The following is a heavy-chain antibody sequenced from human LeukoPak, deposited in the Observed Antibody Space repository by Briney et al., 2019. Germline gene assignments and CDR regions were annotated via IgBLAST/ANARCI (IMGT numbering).Heavy chain of an antibody. CDR1: GYTLTELS. Sequence: GASVKVSFKVSGYTLTELSMHWVRQAPGKGLEWMGGFDPEDGETIYAQKFQGRVTMTEDTSTDTAYMELSSLRSEDTAVYYCATDPYYYDSSGPSWGRGTLVTVSS. CDR2: FDPEDGET. J-gene: IGHJ4*02. D-gene: IGHD3-22*01. CDR3: ATDPYYYDSSGPS. V-gene: IGHV1-24*01.